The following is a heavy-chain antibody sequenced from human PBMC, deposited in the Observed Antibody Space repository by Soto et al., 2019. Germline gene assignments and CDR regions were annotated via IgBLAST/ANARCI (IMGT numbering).Heavy chain of an antibody. V-gene: IGHV3-7*01. CDR1: GFTFSSYW. D-gene: IGHD3-10*01. CDR3: ARDHDGSGSYYFDY. J-gene: IGHJ4*02. Sequence: GGSLRLAWAASGFTFSSYWMSWVRQAPGKGLGWVANIKQDGSEKYYVDSVKGRFTSSRDNAKNSLYLQMNSLRAEDTAVYYCARDHDGSGSYYFDYWGQGTLVTVSS. CDR2: IKQDGSEK.